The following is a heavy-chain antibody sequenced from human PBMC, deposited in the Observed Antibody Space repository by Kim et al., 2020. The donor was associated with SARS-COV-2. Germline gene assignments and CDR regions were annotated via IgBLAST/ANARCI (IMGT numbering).Heavy chain of an antibody. CDR3: ARHRGFWYSSSWYSDY. J-gene: IGHJ4*02. D-gene: IGHD6-13*01. Sequence: LKSRVTISVDTSKNQFSLKLSSVTAADTAVYYCARHRGFWYSSSWYSDYWGQGTLVTVSS. V-gene: IGHV4-39*01.